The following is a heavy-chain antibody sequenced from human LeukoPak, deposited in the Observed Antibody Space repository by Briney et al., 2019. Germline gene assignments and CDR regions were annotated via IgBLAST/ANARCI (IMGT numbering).Heavy chain of an antibody. CDR3: ARSHSSTSWFFDS. V-gene: IGHV4-59*01. Sequence: PSETLSLTCTVSGGSISGYYWSWIRQPPGKGLEWIGYIYYSGSTNYNPSLKSRVTILVDTSKNQFSLKLSSVTAADTALYYCARSHSSTSWFFDSWGQGTLVTVSS. CDR2: IYYSGST. D-gene: IGHD6-6*01. J-gene: IGHJ4*02. CDR1: GGSISGYY.